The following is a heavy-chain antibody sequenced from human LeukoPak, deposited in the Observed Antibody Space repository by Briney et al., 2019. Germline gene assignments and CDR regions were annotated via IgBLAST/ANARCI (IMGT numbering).Heavy chain of an antibody. Sequence: GGSLRLSCAASGFTFSSYAMHWVRQAPGKGLEWVAVISYDGSNKYYADSVKGRFTISRDNSKNTLYLQMNSLRAEDTAVYYCARASYYHYYMDVWGKGTTVTVSS. CDR2: ISYDGSNK. CDR3: ARASYYHYYMDV. J-gene: IGHJ6*03. CDR1: GFTFSSYA. V-gene: IGHV3-30*01.